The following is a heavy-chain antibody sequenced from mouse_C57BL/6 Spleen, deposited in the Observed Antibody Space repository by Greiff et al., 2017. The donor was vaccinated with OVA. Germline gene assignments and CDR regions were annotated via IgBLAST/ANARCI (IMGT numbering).Heavy chain of an antibody. CDR3: TREGNGNYVVY. CDR1: GYTFTDYE. Sequence: QVQLKQSGAELVRPGASVTLSCKASGYTFTDYEMHWVKQTPVHGLEWIGAIDPETGGTAYNQKFKGKAILTADKSSSTAYMELRSLTSEDSAVYYCTREGNGNYVVYWGQGTLVTVSA. D-gene: IGHD2-1*01. CDR2: IDPETGGT. J-gene: IGHJ3*01. V-gene: IGHV1-15*01.